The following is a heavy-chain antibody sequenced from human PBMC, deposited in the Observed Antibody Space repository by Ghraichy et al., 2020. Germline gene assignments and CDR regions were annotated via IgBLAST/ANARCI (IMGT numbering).Heavy chain of an antibody. D-gene: IGHD4-23*01. Sequence: SETLSLTCTVSGGSISGYYWSWIRQPPGRRLEWIGYFFTIGYTSYTPSLKNRITISVDTSKNQFSLRLSSMAAADTAVYYCARNSDASFDYWGRGTLVTVSS. CDR2: FFTIGYT. V-gene: IGHV4-4*09. CDR3: ARNSDASFDY. J-gene: IGHJ4*02. CDR1: GGSISGYY.